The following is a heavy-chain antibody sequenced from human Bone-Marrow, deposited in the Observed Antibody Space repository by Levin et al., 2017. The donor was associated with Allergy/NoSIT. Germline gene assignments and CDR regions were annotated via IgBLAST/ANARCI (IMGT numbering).Heavy chain of an antibody. J-gene: IGHJ6*02. V-gene: IGHV4-30-4*01. D-gene: IGHD5-18*01. CDR2: IFYSGTT. CDR3: ARAYSYGRPGPYYDLDV. CDR1: GGGTGSPDHW. Sequence: PSETLSLTCTVSGGGTGSPDHWWSWIRQTPGQGLEWIGYIFYSGTTHYNPSLGRRVRISMDESETQFSLKIYSVTVADTAVYFCARAYSYGRPGPYYDLDVWGQGITVVVSS.